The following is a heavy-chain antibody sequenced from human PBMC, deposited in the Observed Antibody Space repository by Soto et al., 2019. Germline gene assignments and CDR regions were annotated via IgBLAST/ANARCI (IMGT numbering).Heavy chain of an antibody. V-gene: IGHV3-21*01. D-gene: IGHD2-15*01. J-gene: IGHJ3*02. CDR1: GFTFRVYG. Sequence: EVQLVESGGGLVKPGGSLRLSCAASGFTFRVYGINWVRQAPGKGLEWVSSISSSSTYIYYADSVKGRFTISRDNAKKSLFLQMNSLRAEDTAVYYCARDNKGGYCSGGSCLDAFDIWGQGTMVTVSS. CDR3: ARDNKGGYCSGGSCLDAFDI. CDR2: ISSSSTYI.